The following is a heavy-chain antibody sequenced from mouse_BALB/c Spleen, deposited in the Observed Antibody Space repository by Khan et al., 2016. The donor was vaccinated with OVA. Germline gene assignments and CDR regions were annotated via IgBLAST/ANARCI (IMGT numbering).Heavy chain of an antibody. Sequence: EVQLQESGPDLVKPGASVKISCKTSGYSFTGYYIHWVKQSQGKSLEWIGRVNPNNGGTSYNQKFKGKAILTVEKSSSTAYIELSSLTSEDSAVYYCGRISIITVEGFAYWGQGTLVTVSA. CDR3: GRISIITVEGFAY. CDR2: VNPNNGGT. D-gene: IGHD1-1*01. J-gene: IGHJ3*01. CDR1: GYSFTGYY. V-gene: IGHV1-18*01.